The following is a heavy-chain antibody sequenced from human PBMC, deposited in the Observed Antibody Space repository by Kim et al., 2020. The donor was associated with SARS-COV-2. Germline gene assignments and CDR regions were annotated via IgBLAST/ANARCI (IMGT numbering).Heavy chain of an antibody. CDR1: GGYMSNYY. J-gene: IGHJ3*02. D-gene: IGHD3-22*01. CDR2: IYYSGSA. CDR3: AKYDDSGNRAFDI. Sequence: SETLSLTCTVSGGYMSNYYWGWVRQTPAKGLEWIGYIYYSGSARYNPSLKSRVTISVDTSKYQFSVQLTSVTAADTAVYYWAKYDDSGNRAFDIWGQGTTVTVSS. V-gene: IGHV4-59*13.